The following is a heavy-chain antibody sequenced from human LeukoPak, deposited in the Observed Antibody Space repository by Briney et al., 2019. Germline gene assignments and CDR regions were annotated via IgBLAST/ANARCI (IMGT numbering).Heavy chain of an antibody. CDR3: ARGSTRYYMDV. CDR1: GYTFTSYY. CDR2: INPSGSST. V-gene: IGHV1-46*01. Sequence: ASAKVSCKASGYTFTSYYMHWVRQAPGQGLEWMGVINPSGSSTTCAQKFQGRVILTRDTSTSTVYMDLSGLRSEDTAVYYCARGSTRYYMDVWGKGTTVTVSS. J-gene: IGHJ6*03. D-gene: IGHD2-2*01.